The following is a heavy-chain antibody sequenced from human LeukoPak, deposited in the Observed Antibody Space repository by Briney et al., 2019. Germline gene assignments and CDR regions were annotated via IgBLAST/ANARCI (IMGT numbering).Heavy chain of an antibody. V-gene: IGHV3-23*01. J-gene: IGHJ3*02. CDR1: EFTFSSYA. CDR2: ISYSGGST. D-gene: IGHD3-22*01. Sequence: GGSLRLSCAASEFTFSSYAMSWVRQAPGKGLEWVSGISYSGGSTYYADSLKGRFTISRDNAKNSLYLQMNSLRAEDTAVYYCARVLRYDNSGHDSFDIWGQGTMVTVSS. CDR3: ARVLRYDNSGHDSFDI.